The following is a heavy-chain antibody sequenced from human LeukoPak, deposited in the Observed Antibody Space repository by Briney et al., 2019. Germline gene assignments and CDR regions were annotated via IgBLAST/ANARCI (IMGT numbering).Heavy chain of an antibody. J-gene: IGHJ4*02. CDR3: AKAAVRYFDWLFTPFYH. V-gene: IGHV3-23*01. Sequence: GGSLSLSCSASGFTFSSYAMSRVRQAPGKDQECVSAISGSGGSTYYADSVKGRFTISRDNSKNTLYLQMNSLRAEDTAVYYCAKAAVRYFDWLFTPFYHWGQVTLVTVSS. CDR1: GFTFSSYA. D-gene: IGHD3-9*01. CDR2: ISGSGGST.